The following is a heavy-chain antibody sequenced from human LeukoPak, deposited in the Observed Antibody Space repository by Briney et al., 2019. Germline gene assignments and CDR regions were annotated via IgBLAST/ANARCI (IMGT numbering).Heavy chain of an antibody. Sequence: GGSLRLSCAASGFTVNSNYMSWVRQAPGKGLQWVSVIYSGGESYYADSVKGRFTISRDDPKNTLYLLMSNLRAEDTAVYYCAAHRRVGATMQHDSWGQGTLVTVSS. CDR1: GFTVNSNY. CDR2: IYSGGES. J-gene: IGHJ4*02. D-gene: IGHD1-26*01. V-gene: IGHV3-53*01. CDR3: AAHRRVGATMQHDS.